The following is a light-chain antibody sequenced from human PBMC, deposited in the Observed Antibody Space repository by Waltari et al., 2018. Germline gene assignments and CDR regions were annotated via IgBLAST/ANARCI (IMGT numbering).Light chain of an antibody. Sequence: QSALTQPPSASGSPGQSVTISCTGTSSDVGGYNYVSWYQQHPGKAPKLMIYEVSKRPSGVPDRVSGPKSGNTASLTGAGLQAEDEADYYCSSYAGSNNFVVFGGGTKLTVL. V-gene: IGLV2-8*01. CDR1: SSDVGGYNY. CDR2: EVS. CDR3: SSYAGSNNFVV. J-gene: IGLJ2*01.